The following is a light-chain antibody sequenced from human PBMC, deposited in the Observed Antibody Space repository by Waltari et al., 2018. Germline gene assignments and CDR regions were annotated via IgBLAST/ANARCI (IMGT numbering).Light chain of an antibody. CDR3: QQRSRWPLT. CDR2: DAS. J-gene: IGKJ4*01. V-gene: IGKV3-11*01. CDR1: QSIDFQ. Sequence: EIVLTQSPVTLSVSPGERVTLSCRASQSIDFQLAWYQQRPGQAPRLVISDASYRATCIPARFSGSGSGTDFTLTLSSLEPEDIATYYCQQRSRWPLTFGGGTKVEF.